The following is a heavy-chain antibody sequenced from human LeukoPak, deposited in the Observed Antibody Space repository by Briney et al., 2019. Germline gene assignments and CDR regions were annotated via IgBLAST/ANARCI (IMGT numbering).Heavy chain of an antibody. D-gene: IGHD3-3*01. CDR3: ARGSRPGVVNHDAFDI. Sequence: ASLKVSCKVSGYTFTGYYIHCVRQSPGQGLEWMRWFNPNIGGTNYAQKFQGRVTMTRDTSISTAYMELSSLRSDDTAVYYCARGSRPGVVNHDAFDIWGKGKMVTVSS. V-gene: IGHV1-2*02. CDR2: FNPNIGGT. CDR1: GYTFTGYY. J-gene: IGHJ3*02.